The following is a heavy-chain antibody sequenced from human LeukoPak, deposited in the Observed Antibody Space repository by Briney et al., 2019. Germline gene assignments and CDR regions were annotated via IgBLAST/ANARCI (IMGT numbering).Heavy chain of an antibody. CDR1: GFTVSSNY. D-gene: IGHD3-9*01. CDR2: ICSGGST. J-gene: IGHJ4*02. V-gene: IGHV3-53*01. CDR3: ARDRQYFDPYYFDY. Sequence: GGSLRLSCAASGFTVSSNYMSWVRQAPGKGLEWVSVICSGGSTYYADSVKGRFTISRDNSKNTLYLQMNSLRAEDTAVYYCARDRQYFDPYYFDYWGQGTLVTVSS.